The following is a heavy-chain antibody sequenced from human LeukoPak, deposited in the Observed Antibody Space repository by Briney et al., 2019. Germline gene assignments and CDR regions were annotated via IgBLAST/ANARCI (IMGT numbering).Heavy chain of an antibody. CDR3: ARWLDGFTPLDF. CDR2: ISTSGRYI. D-gene: IGHD6-19*01. CDR1: GFTFDGYN. J-gene: IGHJ4*02. Sequence: GGSLRLSCAASGFTFDGYNFNWVRQAPGKGLEWVASISTSGRYINYAGSMRGRFTISRDNRKNLVFLQMNSLRVEDTATYYCARWLDGFTPLDFWGQGALVTVSS. V-gene: IGHV3-21*04.